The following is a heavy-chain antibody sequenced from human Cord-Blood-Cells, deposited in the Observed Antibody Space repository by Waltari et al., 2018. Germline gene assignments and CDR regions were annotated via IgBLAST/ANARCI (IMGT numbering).Heavy chain of an antibody. V-gene: IGHV1-69*01. D-gene: IGHD2-2*01. CDR1: GGTFSSYA. J-gene: IGHJ5*02. Sequence: QVQLVQSGAEVKKPGSSVKVSCKASGGTFSSYAISWVRPAPGQGLEWMGGIIPIFGTANYAQKFQGRVTITADESTSTAYMELSSLRSEDTAVYYCARVIVVVPAAFNWFDPWGQGTLVTVSS. CDR2: IIPIFGTA. CDR3: ARVIVVVPAAFNWFDP.